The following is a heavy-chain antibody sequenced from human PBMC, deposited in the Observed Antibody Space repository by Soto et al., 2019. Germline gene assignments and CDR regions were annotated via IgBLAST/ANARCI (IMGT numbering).Heavy chain of an antibody. Sequence: SETLSLTCTVSGGSISDFYWSWIRQPPGKGLEWIGYIYHSGSTNYNPSLKSRVTISVDTSKNQFSLKLRSVSAADTAVYYCARSGGQSWGQGTLVTVSS. J-gene: IGHJ4*02. V-gene: IGHV4-59*01. CDR1: GGSISDFY. CDR2: IYHSGST. CDR3: ARSGGQS. D-gene: IGHD6-25*01.